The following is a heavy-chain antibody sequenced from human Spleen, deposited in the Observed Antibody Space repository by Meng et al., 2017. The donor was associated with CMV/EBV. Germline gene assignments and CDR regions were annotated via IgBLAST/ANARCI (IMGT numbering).Heavy chain of an antibody. V-gene: IGHV3-23*01. Sequence: ASGFSVNTYAMTWVRQAPGMGLEWVSTVTATGGTTYYADSVKGRFTISRDDSRNTLFLQMNSLRVDDTAVFYCARGDSSTTWLVFDYWGLGTLVTVSS. CDR1: GFSVNTYA. CDR2: VTATGGTT. CDR3: ARGDSSTTWLVFDY. D-gene: IGHD6-13*01. J-gene: IGHJ4*02.